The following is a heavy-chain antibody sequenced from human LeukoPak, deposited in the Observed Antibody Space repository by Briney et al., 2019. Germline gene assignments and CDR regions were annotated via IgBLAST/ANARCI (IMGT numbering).Heavy chain of an antibody. J-gene: IGHJ4*02. CDR1: GFTVSSYG. Sequence: GGSLRLSCAASGFTVSSYGMHWVRQAPGKGLEWVAFIRYDGSNKYYADSVKGRFTISRDNSKNTLYLQMNSLRAEDTAVYYCARDLIAAAGDHFDYWGQGTLVTVSS. CDR2: IRYDGSNK. V-gene: IGHV3-30*02. CDR3: ARDLIAAAGDHFDY. D-gene: IGHD6-13*01.